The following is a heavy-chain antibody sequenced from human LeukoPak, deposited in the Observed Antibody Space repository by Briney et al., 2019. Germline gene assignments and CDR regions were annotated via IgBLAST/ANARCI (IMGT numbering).Heavy chain of an antibody. Sequence: ASVKVSCKASGYTFTSYAIHWVRQAPGQRLEWMGWISAGNGNTKYSQNFQGRVTFISNTSATTAFMELSSLRSEDAAVYYCARDPGTAMGRALDYWGQGTPVTVSS. CDR2: ISAGNGNT. J-gene: IGHJ4*02. D-gene: IGHD5-18*01. CDR3: ARDPGTAMGRALDY. V-gene: IGHV1-3*01. CDR1: GYTFTSYA.